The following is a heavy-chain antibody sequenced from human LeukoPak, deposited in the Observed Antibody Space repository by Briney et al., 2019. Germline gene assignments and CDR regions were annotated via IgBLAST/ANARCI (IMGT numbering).Heavy chain of an antibody. CDR2: ITPGGTI. CDR1: GLTFSSYT. J-gene: IGHJ6*02. D-gene: IGHD2-15*01. V-gene: IGHV3-48*01. CDR3: ATELLEADFYYGLDV. Sequence: GGSLRLSCAVSGLTFSSYTFTWVRQAPGKGLEWLSSITPGGTIYYADSVEGRFTISRANAKNSLYLQLNRLRAEDTALYYCATELLEADFYYGLDVWGQGTTVTVAS.